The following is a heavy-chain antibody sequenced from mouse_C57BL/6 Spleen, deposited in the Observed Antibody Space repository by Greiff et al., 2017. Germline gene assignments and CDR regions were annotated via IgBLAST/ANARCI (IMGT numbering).Heavy chain of an antibody. J-gene: IGHJ3*01. CDR1: GYTFTSYW. D-gene: IGHD2-4*01. V-gene: IGHV1-64*01. Sequence: QVQLQQSGAELVKPGASVKLSCKASGYTFTSYWMHWVKQRPGQGLEWIGMIHPNSGSTNYNEKFKSKATLTVDKSSSTAYMQLSSLTSEDSAVYYCAREDYDASLAYWGQGTLVTVSA. CDR3: AREDYDASLAY. CDR2: IHPNSGST.